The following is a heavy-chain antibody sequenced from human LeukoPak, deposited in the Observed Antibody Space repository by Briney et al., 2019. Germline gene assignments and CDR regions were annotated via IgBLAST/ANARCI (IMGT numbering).Heavy chain of an antibody. CDR2: IYLRGNT. J-gene: IGHJ5*01. Sequence: PSETLSLTCAISGGSISSSNWWTWVRQPPGKGLEWVGEIYLRGNTNYNPSLESRVTISVDESKTQLSLRLESVTAADTAVYYCARPHHGSWTPYSGQLARPLESWGQGTLVAVSS. D-gene: IGHD3/OR15-3a*01. V-gene: IGHV4-4*02. CDR1: GGSISSSNW. CDR3: ARPHHGSWTPYSGQLARPLES.